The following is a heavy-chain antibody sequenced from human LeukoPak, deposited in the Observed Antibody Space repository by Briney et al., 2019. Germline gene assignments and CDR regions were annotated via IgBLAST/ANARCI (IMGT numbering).Heavy chain of an antibody. V-gene: IGHV3-7*01. Sequence: PGGSLRLSCAASGFSFSSYWMSWVRQAPGKGLEWVANIKQDGSEKYYVDSVKGRFTISRDNAKNSLYLQMNSLRAEDTAVYYCAREKVAIVVVPAAKSFETAYYYYGMDVWGQGTTVTVSS. J-gene: IGHJ6*02. CDR2: IKQDGSEK. CDR3: AREKVAIVVVPAAKSFETAYYYYGMDV. D-gene: IGHD2-2*01. CDR1: GFSFSSYW.